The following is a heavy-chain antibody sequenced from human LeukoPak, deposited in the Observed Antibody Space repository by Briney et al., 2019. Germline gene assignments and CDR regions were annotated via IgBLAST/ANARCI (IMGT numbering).Heavy chain of an antibody. J-gene: IGHJ4*02. Sequence: PGRSLRLSCAASGFTFSSYAMHWVRQAPGKGLEWVAVISYDGSNKYYADSVKGRFTISRDNSKNTLYLQMNSLRAEVTAVYYCARDRLAVVAAAPDYWGQGTLVTVSS. CDR3: ARDRLAVVAAAPDY. D-gene: IGHD2-15*01. CDR1: GFTFSSYA. CDR2: ISYDGSNK. V-gene: IGHV3-30*04.